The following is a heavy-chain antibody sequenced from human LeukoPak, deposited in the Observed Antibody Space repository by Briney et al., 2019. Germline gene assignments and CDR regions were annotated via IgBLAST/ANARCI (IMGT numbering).Heavy chain of an antibody. J-gene: IGHJ4*02. Sequence: GSLRLSCAASGFTFSSNGMNWVRQAPGKGLEWIGYIHYSGSTNHNPSLTSRASISVNTSKNQFSLKLNSVTAADTAVYYCASYYVWGSYRSFDYWGQGTLVTVSS. V-gene: IGHV4-59*12. D-gene: IGHD3-16*02. CDR2: IHYSGST. CDR1: GFTFSSNG. CDR3: ASYYVWGSYRSFDY.